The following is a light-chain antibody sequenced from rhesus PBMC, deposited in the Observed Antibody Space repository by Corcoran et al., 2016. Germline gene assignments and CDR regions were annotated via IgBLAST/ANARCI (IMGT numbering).Light chain of an antibody. CDR2: YAS. CDR1: QAINNY. Sequence: DIQMTQSPSSLSASVGDRITITCRASQAINNYLSWYQHKPGKAPKPLIYYASNLETGGPSRFSGRGSGTEYTLTITSRQPEDVATYYCQQYDRPPYSFGQGTRLEIK. J-gene: IGKJ2*01. CDR3: QQYDRPPYS. V-gene: IGKV1-66*01.